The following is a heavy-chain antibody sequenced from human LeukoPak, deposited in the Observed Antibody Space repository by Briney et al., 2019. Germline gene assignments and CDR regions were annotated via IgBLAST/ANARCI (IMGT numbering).Heavy chain of an antibody. CDR1: GFTFSSYA. CDR2: ISGSGGST. D-gene: IGHD3-22*01. Sequence: GGSLRLSCAASGFTFSSYAMRWVRQAPGKGLEWGSAISGSGGSTYYADSVKGRFTISRDNSKNTLYLKMNSLRAEDTAVYYCANRYYDSSGYYHLWFDPWGQGTLVTVSS. V-gene: IGHV3-23*01. CDR3: ANRYYDSSGYYHLWFDP. J-gene: IGHJ5*02.